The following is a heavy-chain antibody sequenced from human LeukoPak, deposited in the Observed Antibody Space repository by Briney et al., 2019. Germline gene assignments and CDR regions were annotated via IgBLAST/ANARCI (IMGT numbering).Heavy chain of an antibody. Sequence: ASVKVSCKASGYTFTNYYVHWVRQAPGQGLEWMGIINPSGGSTDYAQKFQGRVTMTRDTSTSTVYMELSSLRSEDTAVYCCARVAPAAGSPRFDYWGQGTLVTVSS. CDR1: GYTFTNYY. CDR2: INPSGGST. CDR3: ARVAPAAGSPRFDY. V-gene: IGHV1-46*01. J-gene: IGHJ4*02. D-gene: IGHD6-13*01.